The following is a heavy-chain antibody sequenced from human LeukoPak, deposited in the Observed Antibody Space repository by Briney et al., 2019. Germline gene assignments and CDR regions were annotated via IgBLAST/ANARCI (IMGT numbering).Heavy chain of an antibody. Sequence: PSETLSLTCTVSGVSISSYYWSWIRQPPGKGLEWIGYIYYSGSTNYHPSLKSRVTISVDTSKNQFSLKLSSVTAADTAVYYCARGGGDDPPPTDYWSQATLPTASS. V-gene: IGHV4-59*01. CDR2: IYYSGST. CDR1: GVSISSYY. CDR3: ARGGGDDPPPTDY. D-gene: IGHD2-21*02. J-gene: IGHJ4*02.